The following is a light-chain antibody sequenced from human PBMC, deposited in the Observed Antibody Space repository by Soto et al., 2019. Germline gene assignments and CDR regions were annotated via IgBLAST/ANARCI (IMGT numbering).Light chain of an antibody. V-gene: IGKV3-20*01. CDR1: QSVSSSS. Sequence: EIVLTQSPGTLSLSPGERATLSCRASQSVSSSSLAWYQQRPGQAPKLLIYVASSRATGIPDRFSGSGSGTEFTLTISRLEPEDFALYYCQQYGSSPVTFGQGTKVEIK. J-gene: IGKJ1*01. CDR2: VAS. CDR3: QQYGSSPVT.